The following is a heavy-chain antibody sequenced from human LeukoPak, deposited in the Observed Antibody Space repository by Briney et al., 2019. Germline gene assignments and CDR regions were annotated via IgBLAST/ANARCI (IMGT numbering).Heavy chain of an antibody. CDR3: AKRPVYCSSTSCPSYYYYYYMDV. J-gene: IGHJ6*03. CDR2: IRYDGSNK. V-gene: IGHV3-30*02. D-gene: IGHD2-2*01. CDR1: GFTFSSYG. Sequence: GGSLRLSCAASGFTFSSYGMHWVRQAPGKGLEGVAFIRYDGSNKYYADSVKGRFTISRDNSKNTLYLQMNSLRAEDTAVYYCAKRPVYCSSTSCPSYYYYYYMDVWGKGTTVTVSS.